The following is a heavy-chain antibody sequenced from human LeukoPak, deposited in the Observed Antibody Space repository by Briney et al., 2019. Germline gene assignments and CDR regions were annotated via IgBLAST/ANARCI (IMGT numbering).Heavy chain of an antibody. CDR2: IIPHFGTA. CDR1: GGTFSSYV. J-gene: IGHJ4*02. Sequence: SVKVSCKASGGTFSSYVISWVRQAPGQGLGWMGGIIPHFGTANYAQKFQGRVTITADEPTSTAYMELSNLTSADTAVYYCARDLTLVVAATPGYWGQGTLVTVSS. D-gene: IGHD2-15*01. CDR3: ARDLTLVVAATPGY. V-gene: IGHV1-69*13.